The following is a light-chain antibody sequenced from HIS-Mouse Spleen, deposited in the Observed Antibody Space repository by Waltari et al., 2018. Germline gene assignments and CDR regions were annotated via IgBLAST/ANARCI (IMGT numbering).Light chain of an antibody. CDR3: CSYAGSSTYV. Sequence: QSALTQPASVSGSPGQSITISCTGTSSDVGSYNLVSWYQQHPGQAPKLMIYDGSKRPSVVSNRFSGSKSGNTASLTISGLQAEDEADYYCCSYAGSSTYVFGTGTKVTVL. CDR2: DGS. V-gene: IGLV2-23*01. J-gene: IGLJ1*01. CDR1: SSDVGSYNL.